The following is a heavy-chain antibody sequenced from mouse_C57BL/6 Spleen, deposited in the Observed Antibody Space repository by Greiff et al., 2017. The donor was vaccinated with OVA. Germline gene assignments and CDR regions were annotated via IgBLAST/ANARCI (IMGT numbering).Heavy chain of an antibody. V-gene: IGHV1-4*01. CDR3: GSSSYYAMDY. J-gene: IGHJ4*01. D-gene: IGHD1-1*01. CDR1: GYTFTSYT. CDR2: INPSSGYT. Sequence: VQLQQSGAELARPGASVKMSCKASGYTFTSYTMHWVKQRPGQGLEWIGYINPSSGYTKYNQKFKDKATLTADKSSSTAYMQLSSLTSEDSAVYYYGSSSYYAMDYWGQGTSVTVSS.